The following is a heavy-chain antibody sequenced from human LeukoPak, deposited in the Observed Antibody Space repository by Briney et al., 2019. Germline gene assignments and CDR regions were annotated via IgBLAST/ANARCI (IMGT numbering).Heavy chain of an antibody. D-gene: IGHD3-16*02. CDR3: ARLTYYDYVWGSYRYISGFDY. CDR2: IYYSGST. CDR1: GGSISSSSYY. V-gene: IGHV4-39*01. Sequence: PSETLSLTCTVSGGSISSSSYYWGWIRQPPGKGLEWIGSIYYSGSTYYNPSLKSRVTVSVDTSKNQFSLKLSSVTAADTAVYYCARLTYYDYVWGSYRYISGFDYWGQGTLVTVSS. J-gene: IGHJ4*02.